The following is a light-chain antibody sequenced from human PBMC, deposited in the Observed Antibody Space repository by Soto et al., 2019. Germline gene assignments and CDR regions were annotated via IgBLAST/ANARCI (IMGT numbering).Light chain of an antibody. CDR1: SSNIGRGYD. CDR2: GDS. Sequence: QSVLTQPPSVSGAPGQTVTISYTGSSSNIGRGYDVHWYQQVPGSAPRLLLSGDSNRPSGVPDRFSGSRSGTSASLAITGLQAEDEADYYCSSYTSSSTRYVLGTGTKVTVL. V-gene: IGLV1-40*01. CDR3: SSYTSSSTRYV. J-gene: IGLJ1*01.